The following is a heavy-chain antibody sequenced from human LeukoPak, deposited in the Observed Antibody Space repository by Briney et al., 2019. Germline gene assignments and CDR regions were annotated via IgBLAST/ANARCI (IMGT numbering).Heavy chain of an antibody. CDR3: ARDAGGAALVGWFYP. D-gene: IGHD3-16*01. Sequence: ASVKVSCKASEYTFTSYYMHWVRQAPGQGLEWMGIINPSGGSTSYAQKFQGRVTMTRDMSTSTVYMELSSLRSEDTAVYYCARDAGGAALVGWFYPWGQGTLVTVSS. J-gene: IGHJ5*02. CDR1: EYTFTSYY. CDR2: INPSGGST. V-gene: IGHV1-46*01.